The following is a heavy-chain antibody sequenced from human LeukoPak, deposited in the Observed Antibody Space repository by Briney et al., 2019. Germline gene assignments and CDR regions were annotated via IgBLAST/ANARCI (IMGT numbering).Heavy chain of an antibody. J-gene: IGHJ4*02. Sequence: GGSLRLSCAASGFTFSSYWMSWVRQAPGNGLEWVANIKQDGSEKYYVDSVKGRFTISRDNAKNSLYLQMNSLRAEDTAVYYCARDGPDFWSGYYWEVWGQGTLVTVSS. V-gene: IGHV3-7*01. CDR3: ARDGPDFWSGYYWEV. CDR1: GFTFSSYW. CDR2: IKQDGSEK. D-gene: IGHD3-3*01.